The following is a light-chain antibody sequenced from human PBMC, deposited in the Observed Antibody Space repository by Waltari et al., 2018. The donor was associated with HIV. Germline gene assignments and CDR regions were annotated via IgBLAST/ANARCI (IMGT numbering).Light chain of an antibody. CDR3: CSYAGTQNFFL. J-gene: IGLJ1*01. CDR2: EFT. Sequence: QSALTQEASVSGSLGLSITISCNGTSGNIGKYNLVSWYQQHPGKAPKLLIYEFTKRPSGISSRFSGSKSDTAASLTISGLQAEDEAEYFCCSYAGTQNFFLFGSGT. V-gene: IGLV2-23*02. CDR1: SGNIGKYNL.